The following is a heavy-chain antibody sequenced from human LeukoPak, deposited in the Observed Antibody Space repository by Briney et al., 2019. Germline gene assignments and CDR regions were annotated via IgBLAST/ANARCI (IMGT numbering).Heavy chain of an antibody. CDR2: ISSVSSYI. D-gene: IGHD3-22*01. CDR1: GFTVSSNY. J-gene: IGHJ2*01. Sequence: PGGSLRLSCAASGFTVSSNYMSWVRQSPGRGLEWVSSISSVSSYIHYADSVKGRFTISRDNANNSLYLEMNSLRAEDTAVYYCARAFDSSGYNYWYFDLWGRGTLVTVSS. V-gene: IGHV3-21*01. CDR3: ARAFDSSGYNYWYFDL.